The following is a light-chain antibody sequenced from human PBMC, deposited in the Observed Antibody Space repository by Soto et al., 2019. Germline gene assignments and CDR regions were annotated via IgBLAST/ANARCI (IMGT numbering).Light chain of an antibody. Sequence: DSVMTQSPDSLAGSLGERATINCKSSQSVLSSSNNKNSIAWYQQKPGQAPRLLIYGASSRATGIPDRFSGSGSGTDFTLTISRLEPEDFAVYYCQQYGSSPWRFGQGTKVDIK. V-gene: IGKV4-1*01. J-gene: IGKJ1*01. CDR2: GAS. CDR3: QQYGSSPWR. CDR1: QSVLSSSNNKNS.